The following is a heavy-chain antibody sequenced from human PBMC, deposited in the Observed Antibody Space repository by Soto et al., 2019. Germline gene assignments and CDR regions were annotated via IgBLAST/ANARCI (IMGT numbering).Heavy chain of an antibody. CDR3: ARDQGCSSTSCYEGLLFDY. Sequence: ASVKVSCKSSGYTFTSYGISWVRQARGQGLEWRGWISAYNGNANYAQKLQGRVTMTTDTSTSTAYMELRSLRSDDTAVYYCARDQGCSSTSCYEGLLFDYWGQGTLVTVSP. J-gene: IGHJ4*02. D-gene: IGHD2-2*01. CDR1: GYTFTSYG. V-gene: IGHV1-18*01. CDR2: ISAYNGNA.